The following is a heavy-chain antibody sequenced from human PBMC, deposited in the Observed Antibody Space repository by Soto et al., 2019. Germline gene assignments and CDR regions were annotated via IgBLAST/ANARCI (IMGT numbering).Heavy chain of an antibody. CDR1: GFNFNNYN. D-gene: IGHD2-2*01. J-gene: IGHJ6*02. CDR2: VSYEGNNK. CDR3: VRAGSTTCQPYSCNYYGMDV. V-gene: IGHV3-30*03. Sequence: QVQLVESGGGVVQPGRSLRLSCAASGFNFNNYNLHWVRQAPGKGLEWVAVVSYEGNNKYYGDSVKGRFTISKDESKTTVYLQMTNLRSEDTANYYCVRAGSTTCQPYSCNYYGMDVWGLGTTVTVSS.